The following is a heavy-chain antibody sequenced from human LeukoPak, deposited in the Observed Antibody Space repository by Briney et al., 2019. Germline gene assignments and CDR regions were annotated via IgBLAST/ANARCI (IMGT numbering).Heavy chain of an antibody. CDR3: AREVDYYGSGRSNDNFDY. CDR1: GYSISSGYY. V-gene: IGHV4-38-2*02. Sequence: PSETLSLTCTVSGYSISSGYYWGWIRQPPGKGLEWIGSIYHSGSTYYNPSLKSRVTISVDTSKNQFSLKLSSVTAADTAVYYCAREVDYYGSGRSNDNFDYWGQGTLVTVSS. CDR2: IYHSGST. J-gene: IGHJ4*02. D-gene: IGHD3-10*01.